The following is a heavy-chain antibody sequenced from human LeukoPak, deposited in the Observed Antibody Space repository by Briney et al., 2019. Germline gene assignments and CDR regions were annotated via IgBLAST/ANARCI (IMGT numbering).Heavy chain of an antibody. CDR1: GFTFSSYG. Sequence: EGSLRLSCAASGFTFSSYGMHWVRQAPGKGLEWVAFIRYDGSNKYYADSVKGRFTISRDNSKNTLYLQMNSLRAEDTAVYYCAKDVTYYYDSSGYYGAFDIWGQGTMVTVSS. J-gene: IGHJ3*02. D-gene: IGHD3-22*01. V-gene: IGHV3-30*02. CDR3: AKDVTYYYDSSGYYGAFDI. CDR2: IRYDGSNK.